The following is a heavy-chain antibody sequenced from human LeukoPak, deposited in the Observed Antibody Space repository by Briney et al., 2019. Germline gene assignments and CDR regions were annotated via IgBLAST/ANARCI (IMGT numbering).Heavy chain of an antibody. D-gene: IGHD3-10*01. Sequence: PSGTLSLTCAVSGGSISSSNWWSWVRQPPGKGLEWIGEIYHSGSTNYNPSLKSRVTISVDKSKNQFSLKLSSVTAADTAVYYCARDPFGVTLPGGFDYWGQGTLVTVSS. CDR2: IYHSGST. V-gene: IGHV4-4*02. CDR1: GGSISSSNW. CDR3: ARDPFGVTLPGGFDY. J-gene: IGHJ4*02.